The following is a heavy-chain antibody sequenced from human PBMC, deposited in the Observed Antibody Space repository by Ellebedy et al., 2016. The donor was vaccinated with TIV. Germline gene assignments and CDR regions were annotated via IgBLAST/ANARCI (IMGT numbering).Heavy chain of an antibody. D-gene: IGHD6-13*01. V-gene: IGHV1-2*04. Sequence: ASVKVSCKASGYTFANYAIHWVRQAPGQGLEWMGWINPNSGGTNYAQKFQGWVTMTRETSISTAYMELNRLKSDDTAVYYCATSGHYSNWYLDGFDIWGQGTTVTVSS. CDR3: ATSGHYSNWYLDGFDI. J-gene: IGHJ3*02. CDR2: INPNSGGT. CDR1: GYTFANYA.